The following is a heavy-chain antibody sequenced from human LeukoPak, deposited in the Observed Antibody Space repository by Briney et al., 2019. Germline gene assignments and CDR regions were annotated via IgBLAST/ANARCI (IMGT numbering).Heavy chain of an antibody. CDR2: ISISGSKT. J-gene: IGHJ6*02. V-gene: IGHV3-23*01. Sequence: GGSLRLSCAASEFDFSSHAMTWVRQAPGKGLEWVSAISISGSKTYYADSVKGRFTISRDNAKNTLYLQMNSLRAGDTAVYYCARDAVDTANAVWGQGTTVTVSS. CDR1: EFDFSSHA. CDR3: ARDAVDTANAV. D-gene: IGHD5-18*01.